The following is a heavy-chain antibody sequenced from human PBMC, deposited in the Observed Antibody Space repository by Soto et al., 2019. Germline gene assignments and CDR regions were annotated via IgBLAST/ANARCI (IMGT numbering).Heavy chain of an antibody. CDR1: GFTFSTYP. Sequence: GGSLRLSCAASGFTFSTYPMSWVRQAPGKGLEWVSGISGSAGSTYYVDSVKDRFTISRDNSKNTLYLQMNSLRPEDTAVYYCAKELGVWCSSTSCHSFDYWGQGTLVTVSS. J-gene: IGHJ4*02. CDR3: AKELGVWCSSTSCHSFDY. CDR2: ISGSAGST. D-gene: IGHD2-2*01. V-gene: IGHV3-23*01.